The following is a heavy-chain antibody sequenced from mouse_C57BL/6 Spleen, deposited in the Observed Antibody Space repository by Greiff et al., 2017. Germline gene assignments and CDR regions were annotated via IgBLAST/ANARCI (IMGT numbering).Heavy chain of an antibody. V-gene: IGHV2-3*01. J-gene: IGHJ2*01. CDR3: AREGNWDGGDYFDY. D-gene: IGHD4-1*02. CDR1: GFSFTSYG. CDR2: IWGDGST. Sequence: QVKLMESGPGLVAPSQCLSITCTVSGFSFTSYGVSWVRQPPGKGLEWQGEIWGDGSTNYHSALITRLSISKDNAKSQVFLKLNSLQTEDTATYYCAREGNWDGGDYFDYWGQGTTLTVSS.